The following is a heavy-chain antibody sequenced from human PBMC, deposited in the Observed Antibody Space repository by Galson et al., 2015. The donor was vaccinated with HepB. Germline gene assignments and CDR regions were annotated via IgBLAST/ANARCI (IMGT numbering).Heavy chain of an antibody. CDR1: GDSVSSSTAA. J-gene: IGHJ6*02. D-gene: IGHD3-22*01. CDR2: TYYRSKWYN. Sequence: CAISGDSVSSSTAAWNWIRQSPSRGLEWLGRTYYRSKWYNDYAVSVKSRITINPDTSKNQFSLPLSSVTPDDTAVYYCARDSFYDNTGYPVPRNFGVDVWGQGTTVTVSS. CDR3: ARDSFYDNTGYPVPRNFGVDV. V-gene: IGHV6-1*01.